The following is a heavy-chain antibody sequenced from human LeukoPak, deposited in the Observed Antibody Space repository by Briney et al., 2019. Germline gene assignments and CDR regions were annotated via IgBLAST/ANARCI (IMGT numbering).Heavy chain of an antibody. V-gene: IGHV4-39*07. D-gene: IGHD5-18*01. CDR2: IYYSGST. Sequence: PSETLSLTCTVSGGSISSSSYYWGWIRQPPGKGLEWIGSIYYSGSTYYNPSLKSRVTISVDTSKNQFSLKLNSVTAADTAVYYCARVGRGGYSYGRAEYYFDYWGQGTLVAVSS. CDR3: ARVGRGGYSYGRAEYYFDY. J-gene: IGHJ4*02. CDR1: GGSISSSSYY.